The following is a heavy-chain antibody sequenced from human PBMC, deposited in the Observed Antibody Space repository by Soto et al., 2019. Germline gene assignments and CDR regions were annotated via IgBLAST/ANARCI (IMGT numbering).Heavy chain of an antibody. D-gene: IGHD6-19*01. CDR1: GFTVSSNY. CDR2: IYSGGST. CDR3: ARDRWAAVAGLYYYYGMDV. V-gene: IGHV3-53*01. J-gene: IGHJ6*02. Sequence: GGSLRLSCAASGFTVSSNYMGWVRQAPGKGLEWVSVIYSGGSTYYADSVKGRFTISRDNSKNTLYLQMNSLRAEDTAVYYCARDRWAAVAGLYYYYGMDVWGQGTTVTVSS.